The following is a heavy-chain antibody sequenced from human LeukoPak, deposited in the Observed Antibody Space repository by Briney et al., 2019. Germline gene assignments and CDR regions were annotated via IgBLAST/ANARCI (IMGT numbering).Heavy chain of an antibody. J-gene: IGHJ6*03. CDR2: ISSSSSTI. V-gene: IGHV3-48*01. CDR1: GFTFSSYS. CDR3: ARGPYCSSTSCHPYPYYYMDV. Sequence: GGSQRLSCAASGFTFSSYSMNWVRQAPGKGLEWVSYISSSSSTIYYADSVKGRFTISRDNAKNSLYLQMNSLRAEDTAVYYCARGPYCSSTSCHPYPYYYMDVWGKGTTVTVSS. D-gene: IGHD2-2*01.